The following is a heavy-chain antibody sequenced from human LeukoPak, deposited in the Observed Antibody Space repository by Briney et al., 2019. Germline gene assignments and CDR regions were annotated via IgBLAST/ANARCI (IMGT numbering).Heavy chain of an antibody. CDR3: ARQGGSWPYFDY. D-gene: IGHD6-13*01. CDR2: IYPGDSGT. V-gene: IGHV5-51*01. CDR1: RYNFDNYW. J-gene: IGHJ4*02. Sequence: GESLKISCKGSRYNFDNYWIAWVRQMPGKGLEWMGIIYPGDSGTRYSPSFQGQVTISVDKSISTAYLQWSSLKASDTAMYYCARQGGSWPYFDYWGQGTLVTVSS.